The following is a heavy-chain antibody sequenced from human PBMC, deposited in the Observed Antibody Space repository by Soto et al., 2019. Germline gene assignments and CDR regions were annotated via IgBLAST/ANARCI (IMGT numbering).Heavy chain of an antibody. V-gene: IGHV1-3*04. CDR1: GYTFVIYA. Sequence: QVQLVQSGAEVKKPGASVKVSCEASGYTFVIYAIHWVRQAPGRRLEWMGWFNTGNGNTKYSQEFQGRLTITTDTPASTAYMELSSLTSEDTAVYYCARRVGRAYDVWGQGTMVAVPS. D-gene: IGHD1-26*01. CDR2: FNTGNGNT. CDR3: ARRVGRAYDV. J-gene: IGHJ3*01.